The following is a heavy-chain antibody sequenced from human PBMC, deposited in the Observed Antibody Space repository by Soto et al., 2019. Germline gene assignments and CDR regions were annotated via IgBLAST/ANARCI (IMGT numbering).Heavy chain of an antibody. Sequence: QVQLQESGPGLVKPSETLSLTCTVSGGSISSYYWSWIRQPPGKGLEWIGYIYYSGTTNYNPSLKSRLTISVDTSKNQFSLKLSSVTAADTAVYYCARQRDRAYDWIALFDSWGQGTLVTVSS. D-gene: IGHD5-12*01. CDR1: GGSISSYY. CDR2: IYYSGTT. CDR3: ARQRDRAYDWIALFDS. V-gene: IGHV4-59*08. J-gene: IGHJ4*02.